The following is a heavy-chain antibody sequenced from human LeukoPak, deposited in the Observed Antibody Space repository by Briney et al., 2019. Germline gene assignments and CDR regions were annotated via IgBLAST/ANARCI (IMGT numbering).Heavy chain of an antibody. J-gene: IGHJ6*03. Sequence: ASVKVSCKASGYTFTNHGIHWVRQAPRQGFEWMGWITPYNGYTNYALKFQDRVTMTTDTSTSTVYMELRSLISDDTAVYYCARGATKVTSVIHMDVWGKGTTVIVSS. CDR1: GYTFTNHG. V-gene: IGHV1-18*01. CDR2: ITPYNGYT. D-gene: IGHD4-17*01. CDR3: ARGATKVTSVIHMDV.